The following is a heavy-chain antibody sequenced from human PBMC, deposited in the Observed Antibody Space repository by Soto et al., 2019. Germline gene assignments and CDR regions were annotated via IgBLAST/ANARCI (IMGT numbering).Heavy chain of an antibody. Sequence: SETLSLTCTVSGGSISKFYWSWIRQPPGKGLEWIGYVYYTGSTSYNPSLKRRVTFSADSSRGQFSLRLNSVTAADTAVYYCARTVLGPDLLADSFVDYYYYMDVWGQGTTVTVYS. CDR3: ARTVLGPDLLADSFVDYYYYMDV. J-gene: IGHJ6*03. CDR1: GGSISKFY. V-gene: IGHV4-59*08. CDR2: VYYTGST. D-gene: IGHD3-9*01.